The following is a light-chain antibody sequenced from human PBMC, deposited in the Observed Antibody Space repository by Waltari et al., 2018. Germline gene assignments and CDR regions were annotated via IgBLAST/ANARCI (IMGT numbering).Light chain of an antibody. CDR1: QSILSTSNNKSY. J-gene: IGKJ1*01. CDR2: WAS. V-gene: IGKV4-1*01. Sequence: DIVMTQSPDSLAGSLGERATINCKSSQSILSTSNNKSYLAWYQQKPGQPPKLRIYWASTRESGVPDRFSGSGSGTDFTLTISSLQAEDVAVYYCHQYYSTPRAFGQGTKVEIK. CDR3: HQYYSTPRA.